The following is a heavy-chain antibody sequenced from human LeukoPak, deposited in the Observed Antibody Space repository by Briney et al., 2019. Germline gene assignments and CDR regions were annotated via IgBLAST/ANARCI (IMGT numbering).Heavy chain of an antibody. V-gene: IGHV3-23*01. Sequence: GGSLRLSCAASGFTFSIYAMSWVRQAPGKGLEWVSAISGSGGSTYYADSVKGRFTISRDNSKNTLYLQMNSLRAEDTAVYYCAKDVYGSGSYYGSDAFDIRGQGTMVTVSS. D-gene: IGHD3-10*01. CDR1: GFTFSIYA. CDR3: AKDVYGSGSYYGSDAFDI. CDR2: ISGSGGST. J-gene: IGHJ3*02.